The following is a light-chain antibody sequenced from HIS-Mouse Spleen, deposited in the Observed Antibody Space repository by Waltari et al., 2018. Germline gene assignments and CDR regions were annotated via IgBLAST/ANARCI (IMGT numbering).Light chain of an antibody. CDR1: SSDVGGYNY. CDR3: SSYTSSSTRV. Sequence: QSALTQPASVSGSPGQSITISCTGTSSDVGGYNYVSWYQQHPGKAPKLMIYDVSNRPSGFSNRFCGSTSGNTASLTISGLQAEDEADYYCSSYTSSSTRVFGGGTKLTVL. V-gene: IGLV2-14*03. CDR2: DVS. J-gene: IGLJ3*02.